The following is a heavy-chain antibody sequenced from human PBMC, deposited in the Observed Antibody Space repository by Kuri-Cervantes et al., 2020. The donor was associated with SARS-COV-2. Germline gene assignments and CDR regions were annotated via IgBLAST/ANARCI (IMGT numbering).Heavy chain of an antibody. V-gene: IGHV3-30*01. CDR3: ARGIDDFWSGYCPSDY. Sequence: GVSLRLFCTASGFTFSSYAMHWVRQAPGKGLEWVAVISYDGSNKYYADSVKGRFTISRDNSKNTLYLQMNSLRAEDTAVYYCARGIDDFWSGYCPSDYWGQGTLVTVSS. D-gene: IGHD3-3*01. J-gene: IGHJ4*02. CDR1: GFTFSSYA. CDR2: ISYDGSNK.